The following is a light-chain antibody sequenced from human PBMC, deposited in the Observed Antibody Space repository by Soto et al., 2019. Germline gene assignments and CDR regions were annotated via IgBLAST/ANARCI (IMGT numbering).Light chain of an antibody. CDR1: QSVSNND. V-gene: IGKV3-20*01. Sequence: EIVLVQSPGTLSLSPGERATLSCRASQSVSNNDLAWYQQKPGQAPRLLIYGASSRATGVPDRFSGSGTGTDCSLTITRLEPEDFAVYYCQQYGVSPLMFTFGQGTKVGVK. J-gene: IGKJ2*01. CDR3: QQYGVSPLMFT. CDR2: GAS.